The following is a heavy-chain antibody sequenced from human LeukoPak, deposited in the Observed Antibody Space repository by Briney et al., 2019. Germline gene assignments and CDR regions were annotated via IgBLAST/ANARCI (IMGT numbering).Heavy chain of an antibody. CDR2: THYRSKWYN. V-gene: IGHV6-1*01. D-gene: IGHD2-2*01. Sequence: SQTLSLTCAISGDSVSSNSAAWNWIRQSPSRGLEWLGRTHYRSKWYNDYAVSVKSRITINPDTSKNQFSLQLNSVTPEDTAVYYCARDASDSSTSCYPCDWFDPWGQGTLVTVSS. CDR1: GDSVSSNSAA. CDR3: ARDASDSSTSCYPCDWFDP. J-gene: IGHJ5*02.